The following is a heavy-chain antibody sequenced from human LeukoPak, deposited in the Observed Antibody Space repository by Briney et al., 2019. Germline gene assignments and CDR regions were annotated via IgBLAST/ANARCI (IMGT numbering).Heavy chain of an antibody. V-gene: IGHV1-8*01. CDR3: ARIAAAGNRRLNY. Sequence: RASVKVSCKASGYTFASYDINWVRQATGQGPEWMGWINPNSGNTGYAQKFQGRITMTRNTSISTAYMELSSLTSEDTAVYYCARIAAAGNRRLNYWGQGTLVTVSS. CDR1: GYTFASYD. D-gene: IGHD6-13*01. J-gene: IGHJ4*02. CDR2: INPNSGNT.